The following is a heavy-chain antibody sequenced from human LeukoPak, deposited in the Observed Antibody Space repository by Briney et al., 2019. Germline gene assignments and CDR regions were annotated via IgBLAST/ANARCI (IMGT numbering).Heavy chain of an antibody. D-gene: IGHD2-15*01. J-gene: IGHJ4*02. CDR2: ICYSGST. Sequence: SGTLSLTCTVSGGSVSTYYWNWIRQPPGKGLEWIGYICYSGSTNYNLTLKSRLTISVDTSNNQFSLKLSSVTAADTAVYYCASTSGYCSGGNCYSAFDYWGQGTLVTVSS. CDR1: GGSVSTYY. CDR3: ASTSGYCSGGNCYSAFDY. V-gene: IGHV4-59*02.